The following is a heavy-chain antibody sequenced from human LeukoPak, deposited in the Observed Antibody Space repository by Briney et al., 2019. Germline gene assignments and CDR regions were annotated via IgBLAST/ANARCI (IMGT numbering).Heavy chain of an antibody. CDR2: ISAYNGNT. J-gene: IGHJ6*03. D-gene: IGHD6-19*01. CDR3: ARLPGSYSSGWYRPDYYYYYMDV. V-gene: IGHV1-18*01. Sequence: ASVKVSCKTSGYTFTTYGLSWVRQAPGQGLEWMGWISAYNGNTNYAQKLQGRATMTTDTSTSTAYMELRSLRSDDTAVYYCARLPGSYSSGWYRPDYYYYYMDVWGKGTTVTVSS. CDR1: GYTFTTYG.